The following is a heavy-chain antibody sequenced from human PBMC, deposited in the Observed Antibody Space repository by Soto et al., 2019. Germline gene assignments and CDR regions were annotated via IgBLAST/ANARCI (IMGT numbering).Heavy chain of an antibody. CDR1: GIIFGSRA. CDR2: FTDARRHA. Sequence: GGPLRLSCVAPGIIFGSRAMSWSRQAPGEGLVWVANFTDARRHAKYADSVRGRFTISRGNSKKTLYLQMSSLRADDSAVYFCARGTKDSYPGSRGFDVWGRGTLVTVSS. CDR3: ARGTKDSYPGSRGFDV. D-gene: IGHD3-10*01. J-gene: IGHJ4*02. V-gene: IGHV3-23*01.